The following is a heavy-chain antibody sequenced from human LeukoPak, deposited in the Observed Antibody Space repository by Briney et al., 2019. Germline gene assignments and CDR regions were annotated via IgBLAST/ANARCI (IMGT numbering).Heavy chain of an antibody. J-gene: IGHJ4*02. V-gene: IGHV3-74*01. CDR2: INSDGSST. CDR1: GFTFSSYW. D-gene: IGHD5-18*01. CDR3: ARGYSSYGWFYFDY. Sequence: GGSLRLSCAASGFTFSSYWMHGVRQAPGKGRVGVSRINSDGSSTSYADSVKGRFTISRDNAKNTLYLQMNSLRAEDTAVYYCARGYSSYGWFYFDYWGQGTLVTVSS.